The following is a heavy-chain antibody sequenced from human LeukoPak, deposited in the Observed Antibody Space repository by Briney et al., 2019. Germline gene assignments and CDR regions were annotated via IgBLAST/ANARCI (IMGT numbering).Heavy chain of an antibody. Sequence: GGSLRLSCAASGFTFSSYAMSWVRQAPGKGLEWVSAISSSGGSTYYADSVKGRFIISRDNAKNLLHLQMNSLRDEDTAVYYCARINFYETSGFFDWGQGTLVTVSS. V-gene: IGHV3-23*01. CDR3: ARINFYETSGFFD. CDR2: ISSSGGST. J-gene: IGHJ1*01. CDR1: GFTFSSYA. D-gene: IGHD3-22*01.